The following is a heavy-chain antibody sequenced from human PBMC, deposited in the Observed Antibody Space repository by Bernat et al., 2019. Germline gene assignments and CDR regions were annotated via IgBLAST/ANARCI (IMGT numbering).Heavy chain of an antibody. J-gene: IGHJ4*02. CDR1: GFTLSSYS. V-gene: IGHV3-48*01. CDR2: ITSSSSTI. CDR3: ARVLLFGRALHW. D-gene: IGHD3-10*01. Sequence: EVQLVESGGGLVQPGGSLRLSCAASGFTLSSYSMNWVRQASGKGLEWVSYITSSSSTIYYADSVKGRFTITRDNAKNSLYLQMNSLRAEDTAVYYCARVLLFGRALHWWDPGTLVTVSS.